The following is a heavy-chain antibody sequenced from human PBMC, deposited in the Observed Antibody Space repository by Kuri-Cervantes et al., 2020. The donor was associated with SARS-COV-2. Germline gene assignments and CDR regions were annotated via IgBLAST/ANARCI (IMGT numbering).Heavy chain of an antibody. V-gene: IGHV3-23*01. CDR2: ISGSGGST. Sequence: GESLKISCAASGFTFSSYAMSWVRQAPGKGLEWVSAISGSGGSTYYADSVKSRFTISRDNSKNTLYLQMNSLRAEDTAVYYCALARTSWDWFDPWGQGTLVTVSS. CDR3: ALARTSWDWFDP. J-gene: IGHJ5*02. CDR1: GFTFSSYA. D-gene: IGHD2-2*01.